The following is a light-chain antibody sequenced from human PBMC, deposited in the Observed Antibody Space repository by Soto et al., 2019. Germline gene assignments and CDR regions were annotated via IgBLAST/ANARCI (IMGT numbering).Light chain of an antibody. CDR1: QSVSSN. CDR2: GAS. CDR3: QQYNNWPIT. J-gene: IGKJ5*01. Sequence: EIVMTQSPATLSVSPGARATLACRASQSVSSNLAWYQQKPGQAPRLRIYGASTRATGIPARFSGSGSGTEFNLTISSLQSEDFAVYYCQQYNNWPITFGHGTRLESK. V-gene: IGKV3-15*01.